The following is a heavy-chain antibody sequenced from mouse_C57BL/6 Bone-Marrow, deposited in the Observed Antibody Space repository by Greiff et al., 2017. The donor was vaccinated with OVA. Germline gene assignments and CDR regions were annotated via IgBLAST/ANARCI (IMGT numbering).Heavy chain of an antibody. CDR2: INYDGSST. V-gene: IGHV5-16*01. D-gene: IGHD1-1*01. Sequence: DVKLVESEGGLVQPGSSMKLSCTASGFTFSDYYMAWVRQVPEKGLEWVANINYDGSSTYYLDSLKSRFIISRDNAQNILYLQMSSLESKDTARYYCARGDGSSLYARDYWGQGTSVTVSS. CDR3: ARGDGSSLYARDY. J-gene: IGHJ4*01. CDR1: GFTFSDYY.